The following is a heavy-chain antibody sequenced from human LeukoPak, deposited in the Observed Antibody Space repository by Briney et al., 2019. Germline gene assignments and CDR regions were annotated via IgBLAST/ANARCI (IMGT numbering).Heavy chain of an antibody. CDR3: ARVAVVVPTDDWFDP. CDR2: INPNSGGT. V-gene: IGHV1-2*02. CDR1: GYFFTGYH. D-gene: IGHD3-22*01. Sequence: ASVKVSCKASGYFFTGYHMHWVRQAPGQGLEWMGWINPNSGGTNYAQKFQGRVTMTRDTSISTAYMELSRLRSDDTAVYYCARVAVVVPTDDWFDPWGQGTLVTVSS. J-gene: IGHJ5*02.